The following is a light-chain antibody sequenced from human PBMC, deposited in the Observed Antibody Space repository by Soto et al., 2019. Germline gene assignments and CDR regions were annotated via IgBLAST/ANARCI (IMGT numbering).Light chain of an antibody. J-gene: IGKJ1*01. CDR3: QQDGRSPWT. V-gene: IGKV3-20*01. CDR1: QSVSSSY. CDR2: GAS. Sequence: EIVFTQSPGTLSLSPGERATLSCRASQSVSSSYLAWYQQKPGQTPRLLIYGASTRATAIPDRFSGSGSGTDFILTISRLEPEDFAVYYCQQDGRSPWTFGQGTKVDI.